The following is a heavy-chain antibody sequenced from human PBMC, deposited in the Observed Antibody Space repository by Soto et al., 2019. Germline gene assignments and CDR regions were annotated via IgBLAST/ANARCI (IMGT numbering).Heavy chain of an antibody. CDR1: GGSXSSYY. J-gene: IGHJ4*02. Sequence: PSETLSLTCTVSGGSXSSYYWSWIRQPPGKGLEWIGYIYYSGSTDYNPSLKSRVTISVDTSKNQFSLKLSSVTAADTAVYYCAREGYGDNLYYFDYWGQGTLVTVSS. D-gene: IGHD4-17*01. CDR2: IYYSGST. CDR3: AREGYGDNLYYFDY. V-gene: IGHV4-59*01.